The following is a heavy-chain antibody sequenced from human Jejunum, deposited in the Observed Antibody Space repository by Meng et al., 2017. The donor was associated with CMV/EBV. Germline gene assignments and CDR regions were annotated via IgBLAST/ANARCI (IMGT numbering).Heavy chain of an antibody. CDR3: AHRTFSGNYFDF. Sequence: QITLKESGPTLVKPTQTLTLTGTFSGFSLSTSGVGVGWIRQPPGKALEWLAFVYWDDDKRYNPSLESRLTITKDTSKREVVLTMTNMDPVDTGTYYCAHRTFSGNYFDFWGQGPLVTVSS. J-gene: IGHJ4*02. V-gene: IGHV2-5*02. CDR2: VYWDDDK. CDR1: GFSLSTSGVG. D-gene: IGHD1-26*01.